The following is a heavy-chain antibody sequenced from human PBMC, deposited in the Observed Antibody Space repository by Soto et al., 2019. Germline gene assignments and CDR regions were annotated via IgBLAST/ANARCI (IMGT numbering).Heavy chain of an antibody. J-gene: IGHJ4*02. Sequence: QVQLQESGPGLVKPSQALSLTCTVSGGSISSGGYYCSWIRQHPGKGLEWIGYIYYSGSTYYNPSLKSRVTISLDTSKNRFSLKLSSVTAADTAVYYCARVCCGGNCYPNYWGQGTLVTVSS. CDR1: GGSISSGGYY. V-gene: IGHV4-31*03. CDR3: ARVCCGGNCYPNY. CDR2: IYYSGST. D-gene: IGHD2-15*01.